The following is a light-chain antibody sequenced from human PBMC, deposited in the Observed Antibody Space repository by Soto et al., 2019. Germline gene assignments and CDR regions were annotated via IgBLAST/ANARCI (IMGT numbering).Light chain of an antibody. CDR3: QQYYSHWT. J-gene: IGKJ1*01. V-gene: IGKV1-5*01. Sequence: DIQMTQSPATLSASVGDRVTITCRASQSISGRLAWYQQRAGIAPKLLLYEASSFDNGVPSRFSGSGSGTEFTLTISSLQPDDFATYYCQQYYSHWTFGHGTKVEIK. CDR1: QSISGR. CDR2: EAS.